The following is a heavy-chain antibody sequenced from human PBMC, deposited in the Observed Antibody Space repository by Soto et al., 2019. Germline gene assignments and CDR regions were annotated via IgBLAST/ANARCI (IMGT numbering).Heavy chain of an antibody. CDR1: GDSVSSNSAA. V-gene: IGHV6-1*01. CDR3: ARGRIAAAGTMNYFDS. J-gene: IGHJ4*01. CDR2: TYYRSKWYN. D-gene: IGHD6-13*01. Sequence: SATLSLTCAISGDSVSSNSAAWNWIRQSPSRGLEWLGRTYYRSKWYNDYAVSVKSRITINPDTSKNQFSLQLNSVTPEDTAVYYCARGRIAAAGTMNYFDSWGQGTLVTVSS.